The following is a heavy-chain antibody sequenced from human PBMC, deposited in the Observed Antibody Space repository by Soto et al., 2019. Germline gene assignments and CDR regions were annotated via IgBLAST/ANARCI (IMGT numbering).Heavy chain of an antibody. CDR1: GYTFNGYY. CDR2: INSNTGGT. V-gene: IGHV1-2*02. J-gene: IGHJ4*02. D-gene: IGHD3-22*01. CDR3: ARGGYYDSGASDY. Sequence: QVQLVQSGAEVKKPGASVNVSCKTSGYTFNGYYIHWVRQAPGQGLEWMGWINSNTGGTNYAQKFQGRVRMTRDRPTSTAYMELSRLRYDDAALYYCARGGYYDSGASDYWGQGTLVTVSS.